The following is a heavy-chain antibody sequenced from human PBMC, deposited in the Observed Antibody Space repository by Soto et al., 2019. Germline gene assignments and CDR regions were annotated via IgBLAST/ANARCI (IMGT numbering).Heavy chain of an antibody. CDR2: ISVYNGNT. Sequence: QVQLVQSGAEVKKPGASVKVSCKASGYTFNNYGISWVRQAPGQGLEWMGWISVYNGNTNYVQKLQGRVTMTTDTSTSTAYMELRSLRSDDTAVYYCARDRDXXDXXPFPYYYFYYGMDVWGQGTTVTVSS. V-gene: IGHV1-18*01. CDR3: ARDRDXXDXXPFPYYYFYYGMDV. CDR1: GYTFNNYG. J-gene: IGHJ6*02.